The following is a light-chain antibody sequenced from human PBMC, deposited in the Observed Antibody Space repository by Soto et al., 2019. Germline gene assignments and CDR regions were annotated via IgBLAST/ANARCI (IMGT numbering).Light chain of an antibody. CDR3: QQRSNWPPLT. Sequence: VLTLSLTTLTLYPGESATLSCSTSQSVSSSLAWYQQKPGQAPRLLIYDASNRATGIPARFSGSGSGTDFTLTISSLEPEDFAVYYCQQRSNWPPLTFGGGRIVEIK. CDR1: QSVSSS. J-gene: IGKJ4*01. V-gene: IGKV3-11*01. CDR2: DAS.